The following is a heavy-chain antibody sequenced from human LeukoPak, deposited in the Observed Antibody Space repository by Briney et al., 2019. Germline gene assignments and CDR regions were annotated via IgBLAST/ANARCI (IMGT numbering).Heavy chain of an antibody. CDR3: ATRAVTRGPWGYFDL. Sequence: ASVKVSCKVSGYTLTELSMHWVRQAPGKGLEWMGGFDPEDGETIYAQKFQGGVTMTEDTSTDTAYMELSSLRSEDTAVYYCATRAVTRGPWGYFDLWGRGTLVTVSS. D-gene: IGHD4-17*01. CDR1: GYTLTELS. V-gene: IGHV1-24*01. J-gene: IGHJ2*01. CDR2: FDPEDGET.